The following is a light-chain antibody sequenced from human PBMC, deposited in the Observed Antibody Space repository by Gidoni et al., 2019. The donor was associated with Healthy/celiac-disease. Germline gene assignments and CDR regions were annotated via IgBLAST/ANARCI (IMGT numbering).Light chain of an antibody. Sequence: IVLTQSPGTLSLSPGERATLSCRASQSVSSSYLAWYQQKPGQAPRLLIYGASSRATVIPDRFSGSGSGTDFTLTISRLEPEDFAVYYCQQYGSSLFTFGQGTRLEIK. V-gene: IGKV3-20*01. CDR3: QQYGSSLFT. CDR2: GAS. CDR1: QSVSSSY. J-gene: IGKJ5*01.